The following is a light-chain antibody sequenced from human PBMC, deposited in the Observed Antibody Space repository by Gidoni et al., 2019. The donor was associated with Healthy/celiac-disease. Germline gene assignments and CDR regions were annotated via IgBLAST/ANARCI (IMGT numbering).Light chain of an antibody. V-gene: IGKV3-20*01. CDR2: ATS. CDR1: QSVSSSY. Sequence: EIVLTQSPGTLSFSPGESVTLSCRASQSVSSSYLAWYQHKPGQAPRLLLYATSSRATGIPARFSGSGSGTEFTLSISGLEPEDFAVYYCQQYGSSPYNFGQGTKLEIK. CDR3: QQYGSSPYN. J-gene: IGKJ2*01.